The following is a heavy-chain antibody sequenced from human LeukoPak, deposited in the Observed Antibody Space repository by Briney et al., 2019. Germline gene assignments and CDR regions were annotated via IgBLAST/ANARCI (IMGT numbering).Heavy chain of an antibody. D-gene: IGHD6-19*01. CDR2: ISANGGRT. Sequence: PGGPLRLSCAASGFSFSSFFMHWVRQAPGKGLEYVSGISANGGRTYYANSVKGRFTISRDNSKNTLYLHLGSLRPEDMAVYYCARGTRFITVAGTSLSFDPWGQGILVIVSS. J-gene: IGHJ5*02. CDR3: ARGTRFITVAGTSLSFDP. CDR1: GFSFSSFF. V-gene: IGHV3-64*01.